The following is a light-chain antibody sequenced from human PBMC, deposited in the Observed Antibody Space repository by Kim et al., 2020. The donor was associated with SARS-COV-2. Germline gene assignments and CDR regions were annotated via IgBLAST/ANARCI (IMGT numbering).Light chain of an antibody. CDR3: QRYYSAPWT. Sequence: GDGVTISCRASQDINNYLAWYQHKPGKAPKLLIYSASVLQVGVPPRFSGSGSGTDFTLTISNLQPEDVATYYCQRYYSAPWTFGQGTKVDIK. CDR1: QDINNY. V-gene: IGKV1-27*01. CDR2: SAS. J-gene: IGKJ1*01.